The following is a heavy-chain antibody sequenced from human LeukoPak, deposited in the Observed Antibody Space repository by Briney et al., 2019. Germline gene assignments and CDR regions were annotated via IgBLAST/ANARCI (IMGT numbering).Heavy chain of an antibody. J-gene: IGHJ3*02. CDR1: GYIFTSYG. CDR3: YYYDSSGYSDGFDI. CDR2: ISAYNGNT. Sequence: GASVKVSCKASGYIFTSYGISWVRQAPGQGLEWMGWISAYNGNTNYAQKLQGRVTMTTDTSTSTAYMELRSLRSDDTAVYYCYYYDSSGYSDGFDIWGQGTMVTVSS. D-gene: IGHD3-22*01. V-gene: IGHV1-18*01.